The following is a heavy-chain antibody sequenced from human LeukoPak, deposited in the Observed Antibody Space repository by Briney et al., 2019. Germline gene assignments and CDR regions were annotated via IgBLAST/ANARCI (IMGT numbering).Heavy chain of an antibody. CDR3: ATEGTDGRGSFGWFDS. Sequence: GGSLRLSCVASGFTISDYWMTWVRQAPGKGLEWVGNIKEDGSVKYYVDSVKGRFTISRDNAKNSLYLQLNSLRGEDTAVYYCATEGTDGRGSFGWFDSWGQGTLVTVSS. D-gene: IGHD3-10*01. CDR1: GFTISDYW. V-gene: IGHV3-7*01. J-gene: IGHJ5*01. CDR2: IKEDGSVK.